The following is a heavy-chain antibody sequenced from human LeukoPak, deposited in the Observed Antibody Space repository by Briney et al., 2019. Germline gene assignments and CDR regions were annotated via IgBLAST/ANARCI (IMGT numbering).Heavy chain of an antibody. V-gene: IGHV4-34*01. D-gene: IGHD3-10*01. CDR1: GGSFSGYY. Sequence: ETLSLTCAVYGGSFSGYYWSWIRQPPGKGLEWIGEINHSGSTNYNPSLKSRVTISVDTSKNQFSLKLSSVTAADTAVYYCARRRSLLLWFGELLGWFDPWGQGTLVTVSS. CDR3: ARRRSLLLWFGELLGWFDP. CDR2: INHSGST. J-gene: IGHJ5*02.